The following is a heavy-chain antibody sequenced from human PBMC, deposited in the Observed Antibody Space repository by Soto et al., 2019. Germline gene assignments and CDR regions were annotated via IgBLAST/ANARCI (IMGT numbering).Heavy chain of an antibody. D-gene: IGHD5-12*01. V-gene: IGHV4-39*01. Sequence: SETLSPTCTVSGGSISSSSYYWGWLRQPPGKGLEWIGSIYYSGSTYYNPSLKSRVTISVDTSKNRFSLKLSSVAAADTAVYYCARVRWLQLMDYYYGLDVWGQGTTVT. CDR1: GGSISSSSYY. CDR3: ARVRWLQLMDYYYGLDV. J-gene: IGHJ6*02. CDR2: IYYSGST.